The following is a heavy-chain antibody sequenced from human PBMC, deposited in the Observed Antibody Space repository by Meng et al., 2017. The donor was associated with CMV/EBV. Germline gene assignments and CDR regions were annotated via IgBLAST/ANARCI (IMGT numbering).Heavy chain of an antibody. CDR1: GGSISSYY. V-gene: IGHV4-4*07. D-gene: IGHD2-15*01. Sequence: QVQLQESGPGLVKPSETLSLTCTVSGGSISSYYWSWIRQPAGKGLEWIGRIYTSGSTNYNPSLKSRVTMSVDTSKNQFSPKLSSVTAADTAVYYCARAAVDLSKDYFDYWGQGTLVTVSS. CDR3: ARAAVDLSKDYFDY. CDR2: IYTSGST. J-gene: IGHJ4*02.